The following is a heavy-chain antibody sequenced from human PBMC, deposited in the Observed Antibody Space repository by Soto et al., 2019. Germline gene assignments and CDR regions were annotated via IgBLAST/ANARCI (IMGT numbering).Heavy chain of an antibody. Sequence: ASVKVSCKASGYTFTSYGISWVRQAPGQGLEWMGWISAYNGNTNYAQKLQGRVTMTTDTSKNQVVLTMTNMDPVDTARYYCAHGSSIVGAPAFDYWGQGILVTVSS. V-gene: IGHV1-18*04. CDR2: ISAYNGNT. J-gene: IGHJ4*02. CDR3: AHGSSIVGAPAFDY. CDR1: GYTFTSYG. D-gene: IGHD1-26*01.